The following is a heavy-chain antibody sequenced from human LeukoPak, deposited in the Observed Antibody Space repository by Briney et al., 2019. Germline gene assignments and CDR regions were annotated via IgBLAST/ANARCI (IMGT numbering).Heavy chain of an antibody. Sequence: GGSLRLSCAASGFTFSTYSMHWVRQAPGKGLEWGSAISGTGNRTYYADSGKGRFTSSRDNSKNTLYLQMNSLRAEDTAVYYCAKWGCSGGSCYPFDYWGQGTLVTVSS. V-gene: IGHV3-23*01. CDR1: GFTFSTYS. D-gene: IGHD2-15*01. CDR3: AKWGCSGGSCYPFDY. J-gene: IGHJ4*02. CDR2: ISGTGNRT.